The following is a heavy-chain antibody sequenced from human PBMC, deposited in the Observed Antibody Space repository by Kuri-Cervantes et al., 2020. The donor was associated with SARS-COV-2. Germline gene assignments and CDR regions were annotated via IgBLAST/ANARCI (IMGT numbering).Heavy chain of an antibody. Sequence: ASVKVSCKASGYTFTGYYMHWVRQAPGQGLEWMGWINPNSGSTNYAQKFQGRVTMTRDTSISTAYMELSRLRSDDTAVYYCARDLRWAAAGKATSVDYWGQGTLVTVSS. CDR3: ARDLRWAAAGKATSVDY. V-gene: IGHV1-2*02. CDR2: INPNSGST. D-gene: IGHD6-13*01. CDR1: GYTFTGYY. J-gene: IGHJ4*02.